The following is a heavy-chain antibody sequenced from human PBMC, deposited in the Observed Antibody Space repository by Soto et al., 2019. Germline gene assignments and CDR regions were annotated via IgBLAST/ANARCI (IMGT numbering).Heavy chain of an antibody. CDR3: ARRYSSGWLLFDY. J-gene: IGHJ4*02. Sequence: PSETLSLTCTVSGGSISSSSYYWGWIRQPPGKGLEWIGSIYYSGSTYYNPSLKSRVTISVDTSKNQFSLKLSSVTAADTAVYYCARRYSSGWLLFDYWGQGTLVTVSS. CDR1: GGSISSSSYY. D-gene: IGHD6-19*01. CDR2: IYYSGST. V-gene: IGHV4-39*01.